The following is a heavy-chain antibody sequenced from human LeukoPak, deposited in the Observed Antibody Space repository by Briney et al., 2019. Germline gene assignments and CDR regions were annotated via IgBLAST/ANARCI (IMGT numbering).Heavy chain of an antibody. CDR2: IYSGGTT. CDR3: ARDAGYDSGWTRFDF. CDR1: GFNIETGY. D-gene: IGHD5-12*01. Sequence: GGSLRLSSVVSGFNIETGYMTWVRQAPGKGLEWVSLIYSGGTTYYADSVRGRFTISRDLSTNTIYLQMDTLRADDTAVYYCARDAGYDSGWTRFDFWGQGTLVTVSS. V-gene: IGHV3-53*01. J-gene: IGHJ4*02.